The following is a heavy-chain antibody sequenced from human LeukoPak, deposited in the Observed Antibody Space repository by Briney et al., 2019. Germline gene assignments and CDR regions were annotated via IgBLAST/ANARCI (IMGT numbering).Heavy chain of an antibody. J-gene: IGHJ4*02. CDR1: GYTFTSYD. CDR2: MNPDSGNT. D-gene: IGHD2-8*02. V-gene: IGHV1-8*01. Sequence: ASVKVSCKASGYTFTSYDINWVRQATGQGLEWMGWMNPDSGNTGYAQKFHDRVTMTRSTSMGTAYMELSGLRSEDTAVYYCTRGSSISGGLVDYWGQGTLVTVSS. CDR3: TRGSSISGGLVDY.